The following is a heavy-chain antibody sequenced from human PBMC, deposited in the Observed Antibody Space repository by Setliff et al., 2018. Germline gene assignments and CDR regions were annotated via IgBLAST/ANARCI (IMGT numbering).Heavy chain of an antibody. CDR3: ARGMEGTAMLAY. D-gene: IGHD5-18*01. CDR1: GYTFSTYW. Sequence: PGESLKISCKGSGYTFSTYWIGWVRQMPGKGLEWMGIIYPGDSETRYSPSFEGQVSISADTSISTAYLQWSSLKASDTAMYYCARGMEGTAMLAYWGQGTLVTVSS. V-gene: IGHV5-51*01. J-gene: IGHJ4*02. CDR2: IYPGDSET.